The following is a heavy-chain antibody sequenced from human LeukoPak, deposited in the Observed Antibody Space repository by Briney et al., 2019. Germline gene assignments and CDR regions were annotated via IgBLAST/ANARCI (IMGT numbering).Heavy chain of an antibody. CDR3: ARDTNPRIQLWLFDY. CDR2: ISSSSSYI. CDR1: GFTFSSYS. V-gene: IGHV3-21*01. D-gene: IGHD5-18*01. Sequence: GGSQRLSCAASGFTFSSYSMNRVRQAPGKGLEWVSSISSSSSYIYYADSVKGRFTISRDNAKNSLYLQMNSLRAEDTAVYYCARDTNPRIQLWLFDYWGQGTLVTVSS. J-gene: IGHJ4*02.